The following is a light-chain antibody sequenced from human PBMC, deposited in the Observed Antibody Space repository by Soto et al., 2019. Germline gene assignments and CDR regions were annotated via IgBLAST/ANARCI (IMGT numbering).Light chain of an antibody. CDR3: SSYTSSSSVI. J-gene: IGLJ2*01. V-gene: IGLV2-14*01. Sequence: QSVLTQPASVSGSPGQSIALSCTGTSSDVGAYDYVSWYQQHPGKAPKLMIYDVKYRPSGVSNRFSGSKSGNTASLTISGLQAEDEDDYYCSSYTSSSSVIFGGGTKVTVL. CDR2: DVK. CDR1: SSDVGAYDY.